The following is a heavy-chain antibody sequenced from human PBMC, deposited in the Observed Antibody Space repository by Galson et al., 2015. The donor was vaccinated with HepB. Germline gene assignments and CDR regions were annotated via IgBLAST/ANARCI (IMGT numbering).Heavy chain of an antibody. J-gene: IGHJ4*02. CDR1: GYTFTSYY. CDR2: INPSGGST. Sequence: SVKVSCKASGYTFTSYYMHWVRQAPGQGLEWMGIINPSGGSTSYAQRFQGRVTMTRDTSTSTVYMELSSLRSEDTAVYYCARGSEQLPQWEALDYWGQGTLVNGSS. CDR3: ARGSEQLPQWEALDY. V-gene: IGHV1-46*03. D-gene: IGHD1-26*01.